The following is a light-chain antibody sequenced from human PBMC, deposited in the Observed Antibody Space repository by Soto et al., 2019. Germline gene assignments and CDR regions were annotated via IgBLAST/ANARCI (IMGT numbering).Light chain of an antibody. V-gene: IGKV3-20*01. J-gene: IGKJ1*01. CDR2: GAS. Sequence: EIVLTQSPGTLSLSPGEGATLSCRASQSINSFLAWYQQRRGQAPRLLIHGASNRATGIPDRFSGSGSGTDFTLTISRLEPEDFAVYYCQQYGGSPRKFGQGTKV. CDR3: QQYGGSPRK. CDR1: QSINSF.